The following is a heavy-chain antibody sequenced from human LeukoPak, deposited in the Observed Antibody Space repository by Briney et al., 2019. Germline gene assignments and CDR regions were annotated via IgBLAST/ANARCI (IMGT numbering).Heavy chain of an antibody. CDR2: IYYSGST. CDR3: ARLWFGEFGNWFDP. V-gene: IGHV4-39*01. J-gene: IGHJ5*02. D-gene: IGHD3-10*01. CDR1: GGSITSSSYY. Sequence: SETLSLTCTVSGGSITSSSYYWGWIRQPPGKGLEWIGSIYYSGSTYYNPSLKSRLTISVDTSKNQFSLKLSSVTASDTAVYYCARLWFGEFGNWFDPWGQGTLVTVSS.